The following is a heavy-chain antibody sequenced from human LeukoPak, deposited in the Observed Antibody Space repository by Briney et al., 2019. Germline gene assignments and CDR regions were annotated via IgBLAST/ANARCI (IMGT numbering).Heavy chain of an antibody. CDR2: INHSGST. CDR1: GGSFSGYY. J-gene: IGHJ3*02. Sequence: PSETLSLTCAVYGGSFSGYYWSWIRQPPGKGLEWIGEINHSGSTNYNPSLKSRVTISVDTSKNQFSLKLSSVTAADTAVYYCARGKRIEYYDFWSGYFHAFDIWGQGTMVTVSS. V-gene: IGHV4-34*01. CDR3: ARGKRIEYYDFWSGYFHAFDI. D-gene: IGHD3-3*01.